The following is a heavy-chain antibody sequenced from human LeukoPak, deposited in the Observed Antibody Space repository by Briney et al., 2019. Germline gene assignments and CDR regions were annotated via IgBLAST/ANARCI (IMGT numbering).Heavy chain of an antibody. Sequence: SQTLSLTCAISGDSVSSNGAAWDWIRQSPSRGLEWLGRTYYRSQQWYSDYAPSVKGRITINADTSQNQFSLHLNSVTPEDTAVYYCERETDFGVVTNWGQGTLVTVSS. CDR3: ERETDFGVVTN. V-gene: IGHV6-1*01. CDR2: TYYRSQQWYS. D-gene: IGHD3-3*01. CDR1: GDSVSSNGAA. J-gene: IGHJ4*02.